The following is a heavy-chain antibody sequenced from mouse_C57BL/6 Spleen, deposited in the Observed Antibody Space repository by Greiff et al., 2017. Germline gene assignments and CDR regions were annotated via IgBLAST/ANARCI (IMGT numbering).Heavy chain of an antibody. CDR3: ARNYYGSGYFDV. J-gene: IGHJ1*03. D-gene: IGHD1-1*01. CDR1: GYTFTDYN. V-gene: IGHV1-18*01. CDR2: INPNNGGT. Sequence: VQLKQSGPELVKPGASVKIPCKASGYTFTDYNMDWVKQSHGKSLEWIGDINPNNGGTIYNQKFKGKATLTVDKSSSTAYMELRSLTSEDTAVYYCARNYYGSGYFDVWGTGTTVTVSS.